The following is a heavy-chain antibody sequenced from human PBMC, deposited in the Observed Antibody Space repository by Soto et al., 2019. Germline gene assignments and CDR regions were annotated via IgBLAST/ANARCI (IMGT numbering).Heavy chain of an antibody. CDR3: ASEGSSSWYGMGFDY. D-gene: IGHD6-13*01. V-gene: IGHV3-33*01. J-gene: IGHJ4*02. CDR2: IWYDGSNK. Sequence: QVQLVESGGGVVQPGRSLRLSCAASGFTFSSYGMHWVRQAPGKGLEWVAVIWYDGSNKYYADSVKGRFTISRDKSKNTPYRQMNSLRAEDTAVYYCASEGSSSWYGMGFDYWGQGTLVTVSS. CDR1: GFTFSSYG.